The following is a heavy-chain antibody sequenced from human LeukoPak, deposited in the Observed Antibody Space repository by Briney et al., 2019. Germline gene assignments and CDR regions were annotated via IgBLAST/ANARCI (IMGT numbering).Heavy chain of an antibody. J-gene: IGHJ6*02. V-gene: IGHV1-69*04. CDR2: IIPILGIA. Sequence: ASVKVSCKASGGTFSSYTIRWVRPAPGQGLEWMGRIIPILGIANYAQKFQSRVTITADKSTSTAYMELSSMRSEDTAVYYCARDLRDGSGSPDYYYGMDVWGQGTTVTVSS. CDR3: ARDLRDGSGSPDYYYGMDV. CDR1: GGTFSSYT. D-gene: IGHD3-10*01.